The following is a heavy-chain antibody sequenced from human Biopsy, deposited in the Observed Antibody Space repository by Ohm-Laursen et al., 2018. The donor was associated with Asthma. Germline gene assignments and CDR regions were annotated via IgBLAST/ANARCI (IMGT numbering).Heavy chain of an antibody. CDR2: ISNDGKNE. CDR3: ARESIKATYFYGMDV. J-gene: IGHJ6*02. CDR1: GFTFSRYV. Sequence: RSLRLSCAASGFTFSRYVMHWVRQAPGKGLEWVAAISNDGKNEYYGDSVKGRFTISRDKSKSTLYLQLSSLRAEDTAVYFCARESIKATYFYGMDVWGQGTTVTVSS. V-gene: IGHV3-30*04. D-gene: IGHD3-9*01.